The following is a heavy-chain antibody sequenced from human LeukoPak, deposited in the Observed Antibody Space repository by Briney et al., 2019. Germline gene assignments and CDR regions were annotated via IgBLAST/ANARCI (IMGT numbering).Heavy chain of an antibody. D-gene: IGHD6-19*01. V-gene: IGHV4-59*01. Sequence: SETLSLTCTVSSGSIRSYYWSWIRQPPGKGLEWIGYIYYSGSTNYNPSLKSRVTISVDTSKKQFSLKLSSVTAADTAVYYCAREYRYSSGWGRYYYYYMDVWGKGTTVTISS. J-gene: IGHJ6*03. CDR1: SGSIRSYY. CDR2: IYYSGST. CDR3: AREYRYSSGWGRYYYYYMDV.